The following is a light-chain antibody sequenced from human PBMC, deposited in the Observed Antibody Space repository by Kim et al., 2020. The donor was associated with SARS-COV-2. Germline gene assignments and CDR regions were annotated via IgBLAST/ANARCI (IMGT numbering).Light chain of an antibody. Sequence: SVGDRVTITGRGGQSVGSYLNWYLQKPGKAPNLLIYSASSLQSGVPSRFSGSGSGTEFTLTISSLQAEDYATYYCQQTYSSLTVTFGQGTRLEIK. CDR1: QSVGSY. CDR2: SAS. CDR3: QQTYSSLTVT. J-gene: IGKJ5*01. V-gene: IGKV1-39*01.